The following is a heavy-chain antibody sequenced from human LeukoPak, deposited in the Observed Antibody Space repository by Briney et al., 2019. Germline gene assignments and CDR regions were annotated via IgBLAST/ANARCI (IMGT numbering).Heavy chain of an antibody. D-gene: IGHD5-18*01. CDR1: GFTFSSYA. J-gene: IGHJ3*02. CDR3: AKDLAAMVYYDAFDI. Sequence: GGSLRLSCAASGFTFSSYAMSWVRQAPGKWLEWVSAISGSGGSTYYADSVKGRFTISRDNSKNTLYLQMNSLRAEDTAVYYCAKDLAAMVYYDAFDIWGQGTMVTVSS. CDR2: ISGSGGST. V-gene: IGHV3-23*01.